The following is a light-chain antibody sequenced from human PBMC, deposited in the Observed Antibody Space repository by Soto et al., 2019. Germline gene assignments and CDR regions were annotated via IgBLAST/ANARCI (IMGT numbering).Light chain of an antibody. V-gene: IGLV2-14*01. CDR3: SSYTRSSTSYV. Sequence: QSVLTQPASVSXXPGQSITISCTGTSSDVGGYNYVSWYQQHPGKAPKLMIYEVSNRPSRVSNRFSGSKSGNTASLTISGLQAEDEADYYCSSYTRSSTSYVFGTGTKLTVL. J-gene: IGLJ1*01. CDR2: EVS. CDR1: SSDVGGYNY.